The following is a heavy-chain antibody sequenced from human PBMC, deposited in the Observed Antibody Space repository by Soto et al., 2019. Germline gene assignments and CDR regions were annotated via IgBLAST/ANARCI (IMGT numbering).Heavy chain of an antibody. J-gene: IGHJ3*02. Sequence: ASVKVSCKASGYTFTGYYMHWVRQAPGQGLEWMGWINPNSGGTNYAQKFQGWVTMTRDTSISTAYMELSRLRSDDTAVYYCARERIVVVAATQFDAFDIWGQGTMVTVSS. CDR1: GYTFTGYY. D-gene: IGHD2-15*01. CDR3: ARERIVVVAATQFDAFDI. CDR2: INPNSGGT. V-gene: IGHV1-2*04.